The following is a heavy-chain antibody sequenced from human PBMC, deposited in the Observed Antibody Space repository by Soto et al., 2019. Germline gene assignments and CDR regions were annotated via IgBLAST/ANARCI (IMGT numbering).Heavy chain of an antibody. CDR1: GFTFSSYA. Sequence: QVQLVESGGGVVQPGRSLRLSCAASGFTFSSYAMHWVRQAPGKGLEWVAVISYDGSNKYYADSVKGRFTISRDNSKNPLYRQMNSLRAEDTAVYYCARAYCGGDCYPQGYWGQGTLVTVSS. D-gene: IGHD2-21*02. CDR2: ISYDGSNK. J-gene: IGHJ4*02. V-gene: IGHV3-30-3*01. CDR3: ARAYCGGDCYPQGY.